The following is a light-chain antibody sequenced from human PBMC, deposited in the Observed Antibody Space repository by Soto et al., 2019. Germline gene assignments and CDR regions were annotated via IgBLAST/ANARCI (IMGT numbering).Light chain of an antibody. CDR1: SSDIGTYTY. CDR3: SSFTNTGTVI. J-gene: IGLJ2*01. CDR2: EVI. Sequence: QSALTQRASVSGSPGQSITISCTGSSSDIGTYTYVSWYQQHPGIAPKLIIYEVINRPSGVSDRFSGSRSGNTASLTISGLQAEDEADYYCSSFTNTGTVIFGGGTKPPS. V-gene: IGLV2-14*01.